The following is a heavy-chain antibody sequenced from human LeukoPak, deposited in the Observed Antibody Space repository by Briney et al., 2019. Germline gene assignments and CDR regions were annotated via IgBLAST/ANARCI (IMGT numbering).Heavy chain of an antibody. J-gene: IGHJ4*02. V-gene: IGHV4-4*02. CDR3: AGLEGRYSTDWFYFFDY. CDR1: GGSISSLNL. CDR2: MYLGGTT. Sequence: PSETLSLPCIVSGGSISSLNLWSWLRQPPGKGLEWIGEMYLGGTTNFNPSLKSRVTILIDKSKNQLSLQLTSVTAADTAVYYCAGLEGRYSTDWFYFFDYWGQGALVTVSS. D-gene: IGHD6-19*01.